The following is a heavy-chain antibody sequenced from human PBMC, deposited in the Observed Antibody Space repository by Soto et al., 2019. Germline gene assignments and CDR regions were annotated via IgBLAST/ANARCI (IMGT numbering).Heavy chain of an antibody. CDR3: AKPLAHVIGRGTGIDS. CDR2: INEAGDDT. Sequence: GGSLRVSCAASGFTFSSYGMHWVRQAPGKGLEWVSSINEAGDDTYYANSVRGRFTISRDNSKNTLNLQMNSRRAEDTATYYCAKPLAHVIGRGTGIDSWAQGTLVTVFS. V-gene: IGHV3-23*01. CDR1: GFTFSSYG. D-gene: IGHD1-1*01. J-gene: IGHJ4*02.